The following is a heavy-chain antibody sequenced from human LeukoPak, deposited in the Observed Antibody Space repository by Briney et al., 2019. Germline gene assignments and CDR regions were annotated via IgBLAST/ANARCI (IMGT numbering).Heavy chain of an antibody. CDR3: ARDYDCSSTSCYSGFWFDP. V-gene: IGHV3-66*02. J-gene: IGHJ5*02. CDR2: IYSDGVT. Sequence: PGGSLRLSCAASGFIVNSYAMSWVRQAPGKGLAWVSLIYSDGVTQYADSVKGRFTISRDNSKNTLYLQMNSLRAEDTAVYYCARDYDCSSTSCYSGFWFDPWGQGTLVTVSS. CDR1: GFIVNSYA. D-gene: IGHD2-2*01.